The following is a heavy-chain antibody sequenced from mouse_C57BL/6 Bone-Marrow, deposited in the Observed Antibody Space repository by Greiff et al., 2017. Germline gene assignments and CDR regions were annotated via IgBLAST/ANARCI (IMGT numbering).Heavy chain of an antibody. CDR3: ARRLLRGSAMDY. CDR1: GFTFSSYG. D-gene: IGHD1-1*01. Sequence: EVNVVESGGDLVKPGGSLKLSCAASGFTFSSYGMSWVRQTPDKRLEWVATISSGGSYTYYPDSVKGRFTISRDNAKNTLYLQMSSLKSEDTAMYYCARRLLRGSAMDYWGQGTSVTVSS. CDR2: ISSGGSYT. V-gene: IGHV5-6*02. J-gene: IGHJ4*01.